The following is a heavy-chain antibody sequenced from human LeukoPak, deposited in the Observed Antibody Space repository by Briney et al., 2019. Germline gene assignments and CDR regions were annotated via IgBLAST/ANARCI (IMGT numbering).Heavy chain of an antibody. V-gene: IGHV3-23*01. Sequence: GGSLRLSCAVSGISFSNYAMSWVRQAPGKGLEWVSAITSSGDGTHYADSVMGRFTIPRDNSRNTVSLKMKSLRGEDRAVYYCAKDGGYYGFMFDYWGQGTLVTVSS. J-gene: IGHJ4*02. CDR1: GISFSNYA. CDR2: ITSSGDGT. D-gene: IGHD3-10*01. CDR3: AKDGGYYGFMFDY.